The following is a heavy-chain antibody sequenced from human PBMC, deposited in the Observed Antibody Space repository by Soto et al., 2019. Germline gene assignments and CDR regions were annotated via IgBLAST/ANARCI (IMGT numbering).Heavy chain of an antibody. J-gene: IGHJ4*02. CDR1: GGSVSSGSYY. D-gene: IGHD2-15*01. Sequence: QVQLQESGPGLVKPSETLSLTCTVSGGSVSSGSYYWSWIRQPPGKGLEWIGYIYYSGSTNYNPSLKRRVTISVDTSKNQFSLKLSSVTAADTAVYYCARGSRAYCSGGSCYSPLVDYWGQGTLVTVSS. CDR3: ARGSRAYCSGGSCYSPLVDY. V-gene: IGHV4-61*01. CDR2: IYYSGST.